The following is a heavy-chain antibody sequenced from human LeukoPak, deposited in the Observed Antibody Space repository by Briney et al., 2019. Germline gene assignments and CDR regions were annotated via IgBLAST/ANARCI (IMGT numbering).Heavy chain of an antibody. CDR1: GGSFSGYY. V-gene: IGHV4-34*01. Sequence: SETLSLTCAVYGGSFSGYYWSWIRQPPGKGLEWIGEINHSGSTNYNPSLKSRVTISVDTSKNQFSLKLSSVTAADTAVYYCAREDGSGSYFDYWGQGTLVTVSS. CDR2: INHSGST. J-gene: IGHJ4*02. CDR3: AREDGSGSYFDY. D-gene: IGHD3-10*01.